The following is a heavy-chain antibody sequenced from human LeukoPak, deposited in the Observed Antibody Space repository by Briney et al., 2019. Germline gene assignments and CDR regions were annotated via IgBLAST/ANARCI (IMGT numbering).Heavy chain of an antibody. CDR1: GGSISSGSYY. J-gene: IGHJ6*03. V-gene: IGHV4-61*02. CDR2: IYTSGST. D-gene: IGHD3-10*01. Sequence: SETLSLTCTVSGGSISSGSYYWSWIRQPAGKGLEWIGRIYTSGSTNYNPSLKSRVTISVDTSKNQFSLKLSSVTAADTAVYYCARVEEGYGSGRRENYYYYYMDVWGKGTTVTISS. CDR3: ARVEEGYGSGRRENYYYYYMDV.